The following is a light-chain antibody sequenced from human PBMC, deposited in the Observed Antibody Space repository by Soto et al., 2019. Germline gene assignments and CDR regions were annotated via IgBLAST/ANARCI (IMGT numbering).Light chain of an antibody. CDR2: LEGSGSY. J-gene: IGLJ3*02. Sequence: QPVLTQSSSASASLGSSVKLTCTLSSGHSSYIIAWHQQQPGKAPRYLMKLEGSGSYNKGSGVPDRSSGSSSGADRYLTISNLQFEDEADYYCETWDFNTRVFGGGTKLTVL. V-gene: IGLV4-60*02. CDR1: SGHSSYI. CDR3: ETWDFNTRV.